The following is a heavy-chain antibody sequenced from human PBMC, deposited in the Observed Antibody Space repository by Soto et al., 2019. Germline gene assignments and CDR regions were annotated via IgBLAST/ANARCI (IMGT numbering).Heavy chain of an antibody. CDR2: ISGSGGST. Sequence: GGSLRLSCAASGFTFSSYSMNWVRQAPGKGLEWVSAISGSGGSTYYADSVKGRFTISRDNSKNTLYLQRNSRRAEETAVYYWAIFGYCSGGSCCSPAFYYLDVWGQGTLVTGSS. CDR1: GFTFSSYS. D-gene: IGHD2-15*01. CDR3: AIFGYCSGGSCCSPAFYYLDV. V-gene: IGHV3-23*01. J-gene: IGHJ4*02.